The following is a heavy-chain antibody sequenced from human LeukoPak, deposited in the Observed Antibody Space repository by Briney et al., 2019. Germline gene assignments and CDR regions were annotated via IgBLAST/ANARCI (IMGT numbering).Heavy chain of an antibody. J-gene: IGHJ4*02. Sequence: GGSLRLSCAASGNYWMHWVRQVPGKGLVWVSHINSDGSWTSYADSVKGRFTISKDNAKNTVYLQMNSLRAEDTAVYYCVSFYESYWGRGTLVTVS. V-gene: IGHV3-74*01. D-gene: IGHD2/OR15-2a*01. CDR2: INSDGSWT. CDR3: VSFYESY. CDR1: GNYW.